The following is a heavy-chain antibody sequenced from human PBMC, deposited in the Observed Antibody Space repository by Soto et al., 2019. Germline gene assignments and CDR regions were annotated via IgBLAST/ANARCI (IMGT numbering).Heavy chain of an antibody. CDR1: GYSFTSYW. CDR2: IYPGDSET. CDR3: ARRHLVEDAFDI. Sequence: VESLKISCKGSGYSFTSYWIGWVRQMPGKGLEGMGIIYPGDSETKYSPSFQGQVTIPADKSIITAYLQWSSLKASDTAMYYCARRHLVEDAFDIWGQGTMVTVSS. V-gene: IGHV5-51*01. J-gene: IGHJ3*02. D-gene: IGHD6-6*01.